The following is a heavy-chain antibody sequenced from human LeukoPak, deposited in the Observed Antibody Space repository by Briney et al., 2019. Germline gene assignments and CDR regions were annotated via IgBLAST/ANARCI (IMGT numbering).Heavy chain of an antibody. CDR3: ARGSTYYDSSGQVPFDY. CDR1: GFTFSSYW. D-gene: IGHD3-22*01. J-gene: IGHJ4*02. V-gene: IGHV3-7*01. CDR2: IKQDGSEK. Sequence: GGSLRLSCAASGFTFSSYWMSWVRQAPGKGLEWVANIKQDGSEKYYVDSVKGRFTISRDNAKNSLYLQMNSLRAEDTAVYYCARGSTYYDSSGQVPFDYWGQGTLVTVSS.